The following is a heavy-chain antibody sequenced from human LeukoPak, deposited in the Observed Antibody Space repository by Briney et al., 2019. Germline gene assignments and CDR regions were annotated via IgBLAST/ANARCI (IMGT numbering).Heavy chain of an antibody. CDR2: IYYSGST. D-gene: IGHD1-26*01. Sequence: SETLSLTCTVSGGSISSYYWSWIRQPAGKGLEWIGSIYYSGSTYYNPSLKSRVTISVDTSKNQFSLKLSSVTAADTAVYYCASLRERSYYARGFDYWGQGTLVTVSS. CDR1: GGSISSYY. CDR3: ASLRERSYYARGFDY. J-gene: IGHJ4*02. V-gene: IGHV4-59*05.